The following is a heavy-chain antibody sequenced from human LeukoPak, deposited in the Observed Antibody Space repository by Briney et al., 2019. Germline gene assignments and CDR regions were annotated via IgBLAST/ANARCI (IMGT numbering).Heavy chain of an antibody. Sequence: PSETLSLTCAVYGGSFSGYYWSWIRQPPGKGLEWIGEINHSGSTNYNPSLKSRVTISVDTSKNQFSLKLTSVTAADTAVYYCAREVPYDSSVYYQPFDYWGQGTLVTVSS. CDR2: INHSGST. CDR3: AREVPYDSSVYYQPFDY. D-gene: IGHD3-22*01. J-gene: IGHJ4*02. CDR1: GGSFSGYY. V-gene: IGHV4-34*01.